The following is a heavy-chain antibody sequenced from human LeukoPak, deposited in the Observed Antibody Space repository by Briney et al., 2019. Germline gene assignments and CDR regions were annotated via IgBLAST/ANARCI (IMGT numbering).Heavy chain of an antibody. V-gene: IGHV3-43*01. CDR3: AKARGLIGGAFDI. CDR1: GFTFDDYI. J-gene: IGHJ3*02. D-gene: IGHD3-22*01. CDR2: VSWDGDTT. Sequence: GGSLRLSCAASGFTFDDYIMHWVRQAPGKGLEWVSLVSWDGDTTYYADSVKGRFTISRDNSKNSLYLQMNSLRTEDTALYYCAKARGLIGGAFDIWGQGTMVTVSS.